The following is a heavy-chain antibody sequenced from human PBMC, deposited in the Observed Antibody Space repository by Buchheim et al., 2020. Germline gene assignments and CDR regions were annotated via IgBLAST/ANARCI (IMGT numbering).Heavy chain of an antibody. Sequence: QVQLQQWGAGLLKPSETLSLTCAVYGGSFSGYYWSWIRQPPGKGLEWIGEINHSGSTNYNPSLKSRVTISVDTSKNQFSLKLSSVTAADTAVYYCARGDTPSEYGMDVWGQGTT. CDR1: GGSFSGYY. CDR2: INHSGST. CDR3: ARGDTPSEYGMDV. J-gene: IGHJ6*02. D-gene: IGHD3-10*01. V-gene: IGHV4-34*01.